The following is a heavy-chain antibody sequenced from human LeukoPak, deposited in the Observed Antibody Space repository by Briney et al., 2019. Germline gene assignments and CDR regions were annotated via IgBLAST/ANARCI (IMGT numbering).Heavy chain of an antibody. CDR2: INHSGST. Sequence: SETLSLTCAVYGGSFSGYYWSWIRQPPGKGLEWIGEINHSGSTNYNPSLKSRVTISVDTSKNQFSLKLSSVTAADTAVYYCARARLYCSGGSCHYYYYMDVWGKGTTVTISS. CDR3: ARARLYCSGGSCHYYYYMDV. CDR1: GGSFSGYY. V-gene: IGHV4-34*01. D-gene: IGHD2-15*01. J-gene: IGHJ6*03.